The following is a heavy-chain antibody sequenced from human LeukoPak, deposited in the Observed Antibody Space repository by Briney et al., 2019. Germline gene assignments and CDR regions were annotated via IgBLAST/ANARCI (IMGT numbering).Heavy chain of an antibody. J-gene: IGHJ4*02. Sequence: SETLSLTCAVYGGSFSGYYWSWIRQPPGKGLEWIGEINHSGSTNYNPSLKSRVTISVDTSKNQFSLKLSSVTAADTAVYYCARGRYYYGSGAIFYWGQGTLVTVSS. D-gene: IGHD3-10*01. CDR1: GGSFSGYY. CDR3: ARGRYYYGSGAIFY. CDR2: INHSGST. V-gene: IGHV4-34*01.